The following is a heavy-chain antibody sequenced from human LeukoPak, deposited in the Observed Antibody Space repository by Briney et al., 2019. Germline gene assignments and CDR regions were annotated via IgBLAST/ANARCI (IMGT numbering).Heavy chain of an antibody. CDR3: ARGWVPSDISMN. D-gene: IGHD3-9*01. CDR1: GFTFSTFW. V-gene: IGHV3-74*01. CDR2: IEGDGSTT. Sequence: GGSLRLSCAASGFTFSTFWMHWVRQPPGKGLVWVSRIEGDGSTTEYADSVEGRFTISRDNAKNTLYLQMNSLRAEDTAVYYCARGWVPSDISMNWGQGTMVTVSS. J-gene: IGHJ3*01.